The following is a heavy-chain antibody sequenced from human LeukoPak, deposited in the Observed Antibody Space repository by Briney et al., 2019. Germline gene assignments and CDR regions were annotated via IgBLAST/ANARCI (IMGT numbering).Heavy chain of an antibody. CDR2: ISGSGGST. D-gene: IGHD6-6*01. CDR1: GFTFNSYA. Sequence: PGGSLRLSCAASGFTFNSYAMSWVRQAPGKGLEWVSAISGSGGSTYYADSVKGRFTISRDNSKNTLYLQMNSLRAEDTAVYYCAKFGSIAARLTCFDYWGQGTLVTVSS. V-gene: IGHV3-23*01. J-gene: IGHJ4*02. CDR3: AKFGSIAARLTCFDY.